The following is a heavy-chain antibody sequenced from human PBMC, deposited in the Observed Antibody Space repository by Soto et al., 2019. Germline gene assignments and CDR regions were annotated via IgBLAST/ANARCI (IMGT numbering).Heavy chain of an antibody. CDR3: AKGGVFSTSVLADS. J-gene: IGHJ4*02. D-gene: IGHD6-6*01. CDR1: GFPFSGFG. Sequence: QVHLVESGGGVVQPGRSLRLSCAASGFPFSGFGMHWVRQAPGKGLEWVALVSYDGNSQYYVDSVKGRFTISRDNSKNTLYLQMSSLRVEDTAVYYCAKGGVFSTSVLADSWDQGTLVTVSS. V-gene: IGHV3-30*18. CDR2: VSYDGNSQ.